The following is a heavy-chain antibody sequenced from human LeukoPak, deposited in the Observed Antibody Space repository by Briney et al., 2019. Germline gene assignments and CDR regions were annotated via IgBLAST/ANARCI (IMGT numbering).Heavy chain of an antibody. Sequence: SETLSLTCTVSGGSISSYYWSWIRQPAGKGLEWIGRIYTSGSTNYNPSLKSRVTMSVDTSKNQFSLTLSSVTAADTAVYYCARESWELQGAEFDYWGQGTLVTVSS. CDR2: IYTSGST. V-gene: IGHV4-4*07. J-gene: IGHJ4*02. D-gene: IGHD1-26*01. CDR1: GGSISSYY. CDR3: ARESWELQGAEFDY.